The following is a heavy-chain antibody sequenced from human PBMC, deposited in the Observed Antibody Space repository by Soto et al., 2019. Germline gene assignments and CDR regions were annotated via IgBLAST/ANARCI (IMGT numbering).Heavy chain of an antibody. Sequence: GGSLRLSCAASGFTFSSYSMNWVRQAPGKGLEWVSYISSSSSTIYYADSVKGRFTISRDNSKNSLYLQMNSLRAEDTAVYYCSPRINMHIAKIFQHWGQGTLVTVSS. J-gene: IGHJ1*01. D-gene: IGHD2-21*01. CDR2: ISSSSSTI. CDR1: GFTFSSYS. CDR3: SPRINMHIAKIFQH. V-gene: IGHV3-48*01.